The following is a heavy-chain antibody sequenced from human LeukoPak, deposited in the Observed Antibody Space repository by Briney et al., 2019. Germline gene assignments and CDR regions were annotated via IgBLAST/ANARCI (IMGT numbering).Heavy chain of an antibody. CDR2: INAGNGNT. D-gene: IGHD6-19*01. CDR1: GYTFTSYA. Sequence: PRASVKVSCKASGYTFTSYAMHWVRQAPGQRLEWMGCINAGNGNTKYSQKFQGRVTITRDTSASTAYMELSSLRSEDTAVYYCAITAVAGGNHKIDAFDIWGQGTMVTVSS. CDR3: AITAVAGGNHKIDAFDI. V-gene: IGHV1-3*01. J-gene: IGHJ3*02.